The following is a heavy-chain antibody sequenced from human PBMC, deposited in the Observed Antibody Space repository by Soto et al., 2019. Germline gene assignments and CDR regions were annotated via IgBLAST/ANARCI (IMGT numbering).Heavy chain of an antibody. D-gene: IGHD3-9*01. V-gene: IGHV4-59*08. J-gene: IGHJ4*02. CDR3: ARVLGDDLLTGYSDVDTALGVFDF. Sequence: SETLSLTCTVSGGSISSYYWNWIRQPPGKGLEWLGYIYYSGSTYYNPSLKSRVTISVDTSKNQFSLNLSSVTAADTAVYYCARVLGDDLLTGYSDVDTALGVFDFWGRGTLVTVSS. CDR2: IYYSGST. CDR1: GGSISSYY.